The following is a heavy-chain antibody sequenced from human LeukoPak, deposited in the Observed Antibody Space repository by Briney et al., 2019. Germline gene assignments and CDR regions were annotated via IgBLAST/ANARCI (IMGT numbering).Heavy chain of an antibody. CDR3: ARAGPGCFDY. Sequence: SETLSLTCAVYGGSFSGYYWSWIRQPPGKGLEWIGEINHSGSTNYNPSLKSRVTISVDTSKNQFSLKLSSVTAADTAVYYCARAGPGCFDYWGQGTLVTVSS. CDR2: INHSGST. J-gene: IGHJ4*02. CDR1: GGSFSGYY. V-gene: IGHV4-34*01. D-gene: IGHD1-14*01.